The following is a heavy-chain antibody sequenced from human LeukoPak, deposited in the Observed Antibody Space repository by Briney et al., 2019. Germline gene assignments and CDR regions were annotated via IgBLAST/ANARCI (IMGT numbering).Heavy chain of an antibody. CDR1: GGSLSNYY. D-gene: IGHD2-21*02. V-gene: IGHV4-4*07. Sequence: SETLSLTCTVSGGSLSNYYWSWVRQPAGKGLEWIGRIYSSGSTNYNPSLKSRVTISVDKSKNQFSLRLSSVTAADTAVYYCARAGFGDYYYYYYMDVWGKGTTVTVSS. CDR2: IYSSGST. CDR3: ARAGFGDYYYYYYMDV. J-gene: IGHJ6*03.